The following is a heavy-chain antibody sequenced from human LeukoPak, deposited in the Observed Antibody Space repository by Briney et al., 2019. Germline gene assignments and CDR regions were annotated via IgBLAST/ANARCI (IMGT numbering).Heavy chain of an antibody. CDR1: GYTFTGYY. D-gene: IGHD3-22*01. J-gene: IGHJ6*03. CDR2: IDPNSGGT. Sequence: ASVKVSXKASGYTFTGYYMHWVRQAPGQGLEWMGWIDPNSGGTNYAQKFQGRVTMTRDTSISTAYMELSRLRSDDTAVYYCAREPYYYDSSGYAYYYYMDVWGKGTTVTVSS. V-gene: IGHV1-2*02. CDR3: AREPYYYDSSGYAYYYYMDV.